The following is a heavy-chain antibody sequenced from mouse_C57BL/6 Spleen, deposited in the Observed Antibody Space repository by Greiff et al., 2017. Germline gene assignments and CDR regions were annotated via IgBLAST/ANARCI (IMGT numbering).Heavy chain of an antibody. Sequence: VMLVESGPGLVAPSQSLSITCTVSGFSLTSYAISWVRPPPGKGLEWLGVIWTGGGTNYNSALKSRLSISKDNSKSQVFLKMNSLQTDDTARYYCARYYYGSSYNYFDYWGQGTTLTVSS. CDR2: IWTGGGT. V-gene: IGHV2-9-1*01. CDR3: ARYYYGSSYNYFDY. D-gene: IGHD1-1*01. CDR1: GFSLTSYA. J-gene: IGHJ2*01.